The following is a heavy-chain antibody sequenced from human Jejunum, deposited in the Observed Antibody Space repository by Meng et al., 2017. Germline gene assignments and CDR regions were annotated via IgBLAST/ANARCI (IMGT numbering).Heavy chain of an antibody. D-gene: IGHD6-19*01. Sequence: HITVKESCPTLVKPTQTLTLTCTCSGFSLSTGGVVVGWIRQPPGKALEWLALIYWDDDRRSSPSLKRRLTITTDTSKNQVVLTMTNMDPVDTATYYCAHGGLSSGWYYPEHWGQGILVTVSS. CDR3: AHGGLSSGWYYPEH. CDR2: IYWDDDR. V-gene: IGHV2-5*02. CDR1: GFSLSTGGVV. J-gene: IGHJ4*02.